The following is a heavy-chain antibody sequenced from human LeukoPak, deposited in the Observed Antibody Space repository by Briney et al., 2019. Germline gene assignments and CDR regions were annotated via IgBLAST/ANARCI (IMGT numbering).Heavy chain of an antibody. Sequence: SETLSLTCNVSGDSINTYFWNWIRQPPGKGLEWLGYISHGGSTNYNPSLKSRLTMSVDMSKNQFSLRLTSATAADTAVYFCAKSGWLRRAFFQDWGQGILVTVSS. D-gene: IGHD6-19*01. CDR1: GDSINTYF. CDR3: AKSGWLRRAFFQD. V-gene: IGHV4-59*01. CDR2: ISHGGST. J-gene: IGHJ1*01.